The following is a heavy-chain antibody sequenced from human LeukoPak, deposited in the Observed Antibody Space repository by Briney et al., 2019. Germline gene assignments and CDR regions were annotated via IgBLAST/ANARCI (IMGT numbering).Heavy chain of an antibody. D-gene: IGHD3-9*01. CDR3: ARGPRYFDWSAYDY. CDR2: IYYSGST. Sequence: SETLSLTCTVSGGSISSYYWSWIRQPPGKGLEWIGYIYYSGSTYYNPSLKSRVTISVDTSKNQFSLKLSSVTAADTAVYYCARGPRYFDWSAYDYWGQGTLVTVSS. V-gene: IGHV4-59*08. J-gene: IGHJ4*02. CDR1: GGSISSYY.